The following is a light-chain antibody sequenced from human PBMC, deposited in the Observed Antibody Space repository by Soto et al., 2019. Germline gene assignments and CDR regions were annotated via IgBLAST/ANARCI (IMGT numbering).Light chain of an antibody. J-gene: IGLJ1*01. CDR3: TSYTSSYTYV. CDR2: DVT. Sequence: QSALTQPASVSGSPGQSVTISCTGTSSDVGGYNYVSWYQQHPGKAPKLMIYDVTNRPSGVSNRFSGSKSGNTASLTISGLHAEDEADYYCTSYTSSYTYVFGTGTKVTVL. V-gene: IGLV2-14*01. CDR1: SSDVGGYNY.